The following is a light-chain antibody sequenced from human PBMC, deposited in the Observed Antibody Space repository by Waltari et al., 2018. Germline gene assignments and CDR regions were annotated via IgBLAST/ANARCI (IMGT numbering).Light chain of an antibody. Sequence: QSVLTQPPSVSAAPGQKVNVSCSGSSPNIGNNYVSLYQQLQGSAPTLLIYDNDKRPSGIPDRLSGSKSGTSATLGITGLQTGDEADYYCGTWDSSLSLYVFGTGTKVTVL. CDR3: GTWDSSLSLYV. CDR2: DND. V-gene: IGLV1-51*01. J-gene: IGLJ1*01. CDR1: SPNIGNNY.